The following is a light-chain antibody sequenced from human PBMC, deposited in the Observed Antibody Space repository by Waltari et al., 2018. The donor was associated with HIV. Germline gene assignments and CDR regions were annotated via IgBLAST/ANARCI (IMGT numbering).Light chain of an antibody. J-gene: IGKJ5*01. V-gene: IGKV1-39*01. CDR2: AAS. Sequence: DIQMTQSQSSLSASVGARVTITCRASQSISSYLNWYQQKPGKAPKLLIYAASSLQSGVPSRFSGSGSGTDFTLTISSLQPEDFATYYCQQSYSTPLITFGQGTRLEIK. CDR3: QQSYSTPLIT. CDR1: QSISSY.